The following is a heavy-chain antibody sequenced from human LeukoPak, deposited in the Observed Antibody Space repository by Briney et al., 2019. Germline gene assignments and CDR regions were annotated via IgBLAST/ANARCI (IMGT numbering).Heavy chain of an antibody. D-gene: IGHD3-22*01. CDR3: ARGGLIVVVSDPDAFDI. J-gene: IGHJ3*02. Sequence: ASVKVSCKASGYTFIGNYMHWVRQAPGQGLEWMGWISAYNGNTNYAQKLQGRVTMTTDTSTSTAYMELRSLRSDDTAVYYCARGGLIVVVSDPDAFDIWGQGTMVTVSS. V-gene: IGHV1-18*04. CDR1: GYTFIGNY. CDR2: ISAYNGNT.